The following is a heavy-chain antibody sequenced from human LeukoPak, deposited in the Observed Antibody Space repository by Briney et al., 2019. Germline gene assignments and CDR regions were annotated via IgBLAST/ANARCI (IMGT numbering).Heavy chain of an antibody. J-gene: IGHJ4*02. CDR2: IYYSGSP. CDR3: ARLLHPNSNNWYLDY. CDR1: GGSISNYY. D-gene: IGHD6-13*01. V-gene: IGHV4-59*08. Sequence: PSETLSLTCTVSGGSISNYYWSWTRQPPGKGLEWIDYIYYSGSPNYNPSLNSRVTISVDTSKNQFSLKLNSVTAADTAVYYCARLLHPNSNNWYLDYWGQGTLVTVSS.